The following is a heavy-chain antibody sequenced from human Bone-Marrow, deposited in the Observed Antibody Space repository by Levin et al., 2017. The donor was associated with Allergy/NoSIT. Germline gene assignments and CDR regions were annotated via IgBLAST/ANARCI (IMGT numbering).Heavy chain of an antibody. CDR1: GFTFSSYG. J-gene: IGHJ6*02. Sequence: GGSLRLSCAASGFTFSSYGMHWVRQAPGKGLEWVAVIWYDGSNKYYADSVKGRFTISRDNSKNTLYLQMNSLRAEDTAVYYCARDLIYCSGGSCYSGEEYGISGWRQGTTVTVSS. CDR3: ARDLIYCSGGSCYSGEEYGISG. D-gene: IGHD2-15*01. V-gene: IGHV3-33*01. CDR2: IWYDGSNK.